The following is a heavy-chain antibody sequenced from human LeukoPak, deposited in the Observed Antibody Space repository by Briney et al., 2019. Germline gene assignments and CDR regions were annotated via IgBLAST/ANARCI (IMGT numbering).Heavy chain of an antibody. D-gene: IGHD6-19*01. CDR2: ISYYGSNK. V-gene: IGHV3-30*18. Sequence: GGSLRLSCAASGFTFSSYGMHWVRQAPGKGLEWVAVISYYGSNKYYAHSVKGRFTISRDNSKNTLYLQMNSLRAEDTAVYYCGKVRSSGWDVYDYFDYWGQGTLVTVSS. J-gene: IGHJ4*02. CDR1: GFTFSSYG. CDR3: GKVRSSGWDVYDYFDY.